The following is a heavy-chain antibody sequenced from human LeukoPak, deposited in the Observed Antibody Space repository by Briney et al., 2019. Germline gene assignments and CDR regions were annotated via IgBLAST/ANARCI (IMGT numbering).Heavy chain of an antibody. CDR3: ARAGDIVVVPAALYV. Sequence: SETLSLTCAVYGGSFSGYYWSWIRQPPGKGLEWIGEINHSGSTNYNPSLKSRVTISVDTSKDQFSLKLSSVTAADTAVYYCARAGDIVVVPAALYVWGQGTMVTVSS. CDR2: INHSGST. J-gene: IGHJ3*01. V-gene: IGHV4-34*01. CDR1: GGSFSGYY. D-gene: IGHD2-2*01.